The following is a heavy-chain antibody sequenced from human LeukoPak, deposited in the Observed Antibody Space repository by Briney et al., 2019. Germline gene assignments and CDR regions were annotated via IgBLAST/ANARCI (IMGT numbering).Heavy chain of an antibody. Sequence: GGSLRLSCAASGFTFSSYAMHWVRQAPGKGLEYVSAISSNGGSTYYANSVKGRFTISRDNSKNTLYLQMGSLRAEDMAVYYRARDALPGNYGIYYYYYMDVWGKGTTVTVSS. D-gene: IGHD1-7*01. J-gene: IGHJ6*03. CDR1: GFTFSSYA. CDR2: ISSNGGST. V-gene: IGHV3-64*01. CDR3: ARDALPGNYGIYYYYYMDV.